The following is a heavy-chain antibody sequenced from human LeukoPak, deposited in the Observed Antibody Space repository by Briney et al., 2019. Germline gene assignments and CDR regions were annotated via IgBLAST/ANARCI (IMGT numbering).Heavy chain of an antibody. CDR1: GYTFTSYG. CDR3: ARDLTPSSPGLDAFDI. J-gene: IGHJ3*02. Sequence: ASVKVSCKASGYTFTSYGISWVRQAPGQGLEWMGWISAYNGNTNYAQKLQGRVTMTTDTSTSTAQMELRSLRSDDTAVYYCARDLTPSSPGLDAFDIWGQGTMVTVSS. V-gene: IGHV1-18*01. CDR2: ISAYNGNT. D-gene: IGHD6-13*01.